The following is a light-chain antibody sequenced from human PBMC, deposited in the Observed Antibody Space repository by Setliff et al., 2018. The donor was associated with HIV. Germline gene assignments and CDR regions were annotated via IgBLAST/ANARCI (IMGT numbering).Light chain of an antibody. J-gene: IGLJ3*02. CDR1: SSDVGGYNY. V-gene: IGLV2-14*01. CDR2: DVS. Sequence: QSALTQPASVSGAPGQSITISCTGTSSDVGGYNYVSWYQQHPGKAPKLMISDVSKRPSGVSSRFSGSKSGNTASLTISGLQTEDEADYYCSSYTSSSTFVFGGGTKVTVL. CDR3: SSYTSSSTFV.